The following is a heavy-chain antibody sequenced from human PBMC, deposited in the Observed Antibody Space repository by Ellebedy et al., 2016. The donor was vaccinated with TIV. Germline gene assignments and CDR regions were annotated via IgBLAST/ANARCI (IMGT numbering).Heavy chain of an antibody. V-gene: IGHV3-23*01. CDR1: GFTSRSYA. Sequence: PGGSLRLSCVASGFTSRSYAMSWVRQAPGKGLEWVSTISGNSVTTNYGGSVKGRFTISRDGSKNTLYLQMNILRGEDTAVYYCAKGASSWFHSAVHYWGQGTLVTVSS. D-gene: IGHD6-13*01. CDR2: ISGNSVTT. J-gene: IGHJ4*02. CDR3: AKGASSWFHSAVHY.